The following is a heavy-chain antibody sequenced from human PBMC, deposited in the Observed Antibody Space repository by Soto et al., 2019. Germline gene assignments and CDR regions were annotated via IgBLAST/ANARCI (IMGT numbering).Heavy chain of an antibody. Sequence: EVQLVESGGGLVHPGRSLRLYCAASGFTYADHAMHWVRQVPGKGLAWIAVISWNSGNIGYADSVKGRFTISRDNDKNARYLQMNSLRPEDTAFYYCARDRYGEKTSYFDYWGQGTRVTVAA. V-gene: IGHV3-9*01. CDR1: GFTYADHA. J-gene: IGHJ4*02. CDR3: ARDRYGEKTSYFDY. D-gene: IGHD4-17*01. CDR2: ISWNSGNI.